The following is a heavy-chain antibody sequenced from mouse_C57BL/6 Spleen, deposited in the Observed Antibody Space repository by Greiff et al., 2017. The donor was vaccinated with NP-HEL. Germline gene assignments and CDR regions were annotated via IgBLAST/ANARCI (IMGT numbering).Heavy chain of an antibody. Sequence: DVKLVESGGGLVQPGGSMKLSCVASGFTFSNYWMNWVRQSPEKGLEWVAQIRLKSDNYATHYAESVKGRFTISRDDSKSSVYLQMNNLRAEDTGIYYCTEEGYFDVWGTGTTVTVSS. CDR2: IRLKSDNYAT. V-gene: IGHV6-3*01. J-gene: IGHJ1*03. CDR1: GFTFSNYW. CDR3: TEEGYFDV.